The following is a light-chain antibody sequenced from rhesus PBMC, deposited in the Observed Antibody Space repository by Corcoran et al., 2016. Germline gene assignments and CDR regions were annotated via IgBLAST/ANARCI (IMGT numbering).Light chain of an antibody. CDR2: AAP. CDR1: QGISNW. CDR3: QQHSSDPLT. Sequence: DIQMTQSPSSLSASVGDRVTITCQASQGISNWLAWYQQKPGKAPKLLTYAAPSLQSGVPSRVSGSGSGTEVTLPISSLPPEDFATYYCQQHSSDPLTFGGGTKVEIK. V-gene: IGKV1S4*01. J-gene: IGKJ4*01.